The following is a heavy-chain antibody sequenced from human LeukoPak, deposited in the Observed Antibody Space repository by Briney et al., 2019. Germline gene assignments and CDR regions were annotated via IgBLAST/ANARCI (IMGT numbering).Heavy chain of an antibody. CDR3: ARGYYDILTGYSYYFDY. Sequence: PSETLSLTCTVSGGSISSYYWSWIRQPPGKGLEWIGYIYYSGSTNYNPSLQSRVTISVDTSKNQFSLKLSSVTAADTAVYYRARGYYDILTGYSYYFDYWGQGTLVTVSS. D-gene: IGHD3-9*01. CDR2: IYYSGST. V-gene: IGHV4-59*01. CDR1: GGSISSYY. J-gene: IGHJ4*02.